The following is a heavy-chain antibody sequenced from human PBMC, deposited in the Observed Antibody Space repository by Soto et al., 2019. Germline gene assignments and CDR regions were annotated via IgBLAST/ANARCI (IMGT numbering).Heavy chain of an antibody. CDR1: GGSFSGYY. V-gene: IGHV4-34*01. Sequence: QVQLQQWGAGLLKPSETLSLTCAVYGGSFSGYYWSWIRQPPGKGLEWIEEINHSGSTNYNPSLKSRVTISVDTSKNQFSLKLSSVTAADTAVYYCARTAGKGAYYYGSGSYFGYWGQGTLVTVSS. D-gene: IGHD3-10*01. CDR2: INHSGST. CDR3: ARTAGKGAYYYGSGSYFGY. J-gene: IGHJ4*02.